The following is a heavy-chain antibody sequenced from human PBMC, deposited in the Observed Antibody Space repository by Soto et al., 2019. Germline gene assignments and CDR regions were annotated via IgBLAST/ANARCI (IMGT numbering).Heavy chain of an antibody. Sequence: PGGSLRLSCAASGFTVSSNYMSWVRQAPGKGLEWVSVIYSGGRTYYADSVKGRFTISRDNSKNTLYLQMNSLRAEDTAVCYCARREGPAFVGYWGQGALVTVSS. D-gene: IGHD1-26*01. CDR1: GFTVSSNY. J-gene: IGHJ4*02. CDR2: IYSGGRT. V-gene: IGHV3-53*01. CDR3: ARREGPAFVGY.